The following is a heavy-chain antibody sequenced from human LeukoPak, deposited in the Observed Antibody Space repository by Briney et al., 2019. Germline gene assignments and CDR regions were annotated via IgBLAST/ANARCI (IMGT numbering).Heavy chain of an antibody. Sequence: PSETLSLTCAVYGGSFSGYYWSWIRQLPGKGLEWIGTIYHSGNTYYNPSLKSRVTISIDTSKNQFSLKLRSVTATDTAVYYCARVRRSRLAELDYWGQGTLVTVSS. CDR1: GGSFSGYY. D-gene: IGHD3-16*01. J-gene: IGHJ4*02. V-gene: IGHV4-34*01. CDR3: ARVRRSRLAELDY. CDR2: IYHSGNT.